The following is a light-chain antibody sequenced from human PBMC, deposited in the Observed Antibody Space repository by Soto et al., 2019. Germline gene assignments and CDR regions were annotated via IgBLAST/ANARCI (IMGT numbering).Light chain of an antibody. J-gene: IGLJ1*01. CDR3: SLYTSENTYV. CDR2: EAS. Sequence: QPALTQPPSVSGSPGQSVTISCTGTSTDFVSYNRVSWYQQPPGTAPKLIIYEASNRPSGVPDRFSGSKSGNTASLTISGLQAADEADYYCSLYTSENTYVFGTGTKLTVL. CDR1: STDFVSYNR. V-gene: IGLV2-18*01.